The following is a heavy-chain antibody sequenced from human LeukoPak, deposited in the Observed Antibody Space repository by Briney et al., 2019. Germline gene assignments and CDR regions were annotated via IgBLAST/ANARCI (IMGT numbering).Heavy chain of an antibody. D-gene: IGHD6-13*01. Sequence: GGSLRLSCVASGFTFSKNWMHWVRQAPGKGLVWVSRIQGDGSNTNYADSVKGRFSISRDNAKNTVYLQMNSLRAEDTGIYYCARGTSAGGPISPFDFWGQGTVVTVSS. CDR3: ARGTSAGGPISPFDF. CDR1: GFTFSKNW. V-gene: IGHV3-74*01. J-gene: IGHJ4*02. CDR2: IQGDGSNT.